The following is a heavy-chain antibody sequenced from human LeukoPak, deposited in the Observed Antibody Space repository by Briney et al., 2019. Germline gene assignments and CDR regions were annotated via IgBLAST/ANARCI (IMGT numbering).Heavy chain of an antibody. CDR2: INPSGGST. D-gene: IGHD3-22*01. CDR1: GYTFTSYY. Sequence: ASVKVSCKASGYTFTSYYMHWVRQAPGQGLEWMGIINPSGGSTSYAQKFQGRVTMTRDMSTSTDYTELSSLRSEDTAVYYCARESPRMIVVVTGAFDIWGQGTMVTVSS. J-gene: IGHJ3*02. V-gene: IGHV1-46*01. CDR3: ARESPRMIVVVTGAFDI.